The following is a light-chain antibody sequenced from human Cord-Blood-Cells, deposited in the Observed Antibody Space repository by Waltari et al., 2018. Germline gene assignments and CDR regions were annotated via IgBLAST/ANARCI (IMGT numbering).Light chain of an antibody. Sequence: AIQLTQSPSSLSASVGDRVTITCRASQGISSALVWYQQKPGKAPKLLIYDASSLESGVPSRFSGSGSGTDFTLTISSLQPEDFATYYCQQFNSYPFTFGGGTKVEIK. CDR2: DAS. CDR3: QQFNSYPFT. V-gene: IGKV1-13*02. CDR1: QGISSA. J-gene: IGKJ4*01.